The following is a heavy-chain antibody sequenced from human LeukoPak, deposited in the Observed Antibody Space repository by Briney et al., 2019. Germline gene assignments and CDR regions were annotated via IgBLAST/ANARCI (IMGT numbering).Heavy chain of an antibody. Sequence: GGSLRLSCAASGFTFSSYAMSWVRQVPGKGLVWVSLINPDGSTTTYADSVKGRFTISRDNAKNTVYLQMNSLRGEDTAVYYCARDLRGSPDRWGQGTLVTVSS. V-gene: IGHV3-74*01. D-gene: IGHD3-16*01. CDR1: GFTFSSYA. CDR3: ARDLRGSPDR. CDR2: INPDGSTT. J-gene: IGHJ5*02.